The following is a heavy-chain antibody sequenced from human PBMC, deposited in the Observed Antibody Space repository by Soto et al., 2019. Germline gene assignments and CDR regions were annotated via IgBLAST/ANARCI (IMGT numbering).Heavy chain of an antibody. CDR1: GGTFSSYA. V-gene: IGHV1-69*06. J-gene: IGHJ5*02. D-gene: IGHD2-2*01. CDR2: IIPIFGTA. CDR3: ARWRNSGGYCSSTSCFAWFDP. Sequence: SVQVSCKASGGTFSSYAISWVRQAPGQGLEWMGGIIPIFGTANYAQKFQGRVTITADKSTSTAYMELSSLRSEDTAVYYCARWRNSGGYCSSTSCFAWFDPWGQGTLVTVSS.